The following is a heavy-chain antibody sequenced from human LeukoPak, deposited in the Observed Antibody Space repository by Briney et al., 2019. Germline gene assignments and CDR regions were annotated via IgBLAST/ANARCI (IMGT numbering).Heavy chain of an antibody. D-gene: IGHD6-6*01. Sequence: GGSLRLSCAASGFTFINAWMAWVRQAPGKGLEWVGRIKAKAHGGTIEYAAPVKGRFTISRDDSKNTLYLQMNSLRAEDTAVYYCAKPGSSRGIAGRRPTKYYFDYWGQGTLVTVSS. CDR1: GFTFINAW. CDR2: IKAKAHGGTI. V-gene: IGHV3-15*01. CDR3: AKPGSSRGIAGRRPTKYYFDY. J-gene: IGHJ4*02.